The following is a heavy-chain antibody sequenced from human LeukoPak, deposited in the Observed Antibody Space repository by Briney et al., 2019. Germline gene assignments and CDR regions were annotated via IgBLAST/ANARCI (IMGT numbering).Heavy chain of an antibody. V-gene: IGHV4-59*08. CDR2: SYYTGDS. CDR3: ARRVHNRGLYDLGAFDI. J-gene: IGHJ3*02. D-gene: IGHD1-14*01. CDR1: GGSISSSY. Sequence: SETLSLTCSVSGGSISSSYWSWIRQPPGRGLEWIGYSYYTGDSNYSPSLKSRVTISFATSKNQFSLRLRSVAATDTAVYYCARRVHNRGLYDLGAFDIWGQGTMVTVSS.